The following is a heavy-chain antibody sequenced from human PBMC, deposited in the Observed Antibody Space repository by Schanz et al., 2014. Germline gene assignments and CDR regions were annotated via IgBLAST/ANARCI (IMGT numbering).Heavy chain of an antibody. V-gene: IGHV3-48*04. Sequence: EVQLVESGGGLVQPGGSLRLSCAASGFTFSDSWMHWVRQVPGKGLEWVSSISWNCRNIDYVDSVKGRFAVSRDNPKNSLYLQMNSLRVEDTAVYYCVSGYTSGFWGQGTLVTVSS. CDR2: ISWNCRNI. CDR1: GFTFSDSW. D-gene: IGHD6-25*01. CDR3: VSGYTSGF. J-gene: IGHJ4*02.